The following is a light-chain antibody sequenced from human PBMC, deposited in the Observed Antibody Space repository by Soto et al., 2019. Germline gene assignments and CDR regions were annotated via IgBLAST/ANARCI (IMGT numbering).Light chain of an antibody. CDR2: EVN. V-gene: IGLV2-8*01. J-gene: IGLJ1*01. CDR3: SSYGGYNNVV. Sequence: QSVLTQPPSASVSPGQSVTISCTGTSSDVGGYNYVSWFQQHPGKAPKLIIHEVNQRPSGVPDRFSGSKSGNTASLTVSGLQAEDEGTYYCSSYGGYNNVVFGTGTKLTVL. CDR1: SSDVGGYNY.